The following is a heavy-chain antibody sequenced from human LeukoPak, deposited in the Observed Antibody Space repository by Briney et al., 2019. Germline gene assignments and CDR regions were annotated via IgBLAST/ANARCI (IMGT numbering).Heavy chain of an antibody. V-gene: IGHV4-59*08. CDR2: IYYSGST. CDR3: ARGYGSGNPATFDY. J-gene: IGHJ4*02. D-gene: IGHD3-10*01. Sequence: SETLSLTCAVYGGSFSGYYWSWIRQPPGKGLEWIGYIYYSGSTNYNPSLKSRVTISVDTSKNQFSLKLSSVTAADTAVYYCARGYGSGNPATFDYWGQGTLVTVSS. CDR1: GGSFSGYY.